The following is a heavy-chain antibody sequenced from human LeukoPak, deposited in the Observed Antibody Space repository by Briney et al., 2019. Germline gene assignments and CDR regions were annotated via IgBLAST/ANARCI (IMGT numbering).Heavy chain of an antibody. CDR3: ARVGYCSGGSCYFTWDY. CDR1: GVSISSYY. D-gene: IGHD2-15*01. CDR2: IYYSGST. Sequence: SETLSLTCTVSGVSISSYYWTWIRQPPGKGLEWIGYIYYSGSTNYNPSLQSRVTISVDTSKNQFSLKLSSVTAADTAVYYCARVGYCSGGSCYFTWDYWGQGTLVTVSS. V-gene: IGHV4-59*01. J-gene: IGHJ4*02.